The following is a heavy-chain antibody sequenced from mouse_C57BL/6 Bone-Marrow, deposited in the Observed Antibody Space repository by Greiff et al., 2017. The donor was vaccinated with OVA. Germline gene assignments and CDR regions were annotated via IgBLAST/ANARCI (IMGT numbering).Heavy chain of an antibody. V-gene: IGHV1-53*01. D-gene: IGHD2-3*01. CDR2: INPSNGGT. CDR1: GYTFTSYW. CDR3: ARSGRWLPRPFAY. Sequence: VKLQQPGTELVKPGASVKLSCKASGYTFTSYWMHWVKQRPGQGLEWIGNINPSNGGTNYNEKFKSKATLTVDKSSSTAYMQLSSLTSEDSAVYYCARSGRWLPRPFAYWGQGTLVTVSA. J-gene: IGHJ3*01.